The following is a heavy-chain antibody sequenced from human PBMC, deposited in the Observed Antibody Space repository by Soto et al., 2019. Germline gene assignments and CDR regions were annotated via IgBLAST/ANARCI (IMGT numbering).Heavy chain of an antibody. J-gene: IGHJ4*02. V-gene: IGHV1-69*13. Sequence: VKVSCKASGGTFSSYAISWVRQAPGQGLEWMGGIIPIFGTANYAQKFQGRVTITADESTSTAYMELSSLRSEDTAVYYCARGLYVEMATHFDYWGQGTLVTVSS. CDR1: GGTFSSYA. CDR2: IIPIFGTA. CDR3: ARGLYVEMATHFDY. D-gene: IGHD2-2*02.